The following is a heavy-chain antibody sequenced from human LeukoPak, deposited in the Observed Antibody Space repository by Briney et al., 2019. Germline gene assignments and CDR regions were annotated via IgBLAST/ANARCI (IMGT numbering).Heavy chain of an antibody. D-gene: IGHD3-22*01. CDR1: GFSFSSYA. V-gene: IGHV3-33*08. CDR3: ARDLEDYDSSGPDY. CDR2: IWYDGSNK. J-gene: IGHJ4*02. Sequence: SGGSLRLSCAASGFSFSSYAMHWVRQAPGKGLEWVAVIWYDGSNKYYADSVKGRFTISRDNSKNTLYLQMNSLRAEDTAVYYCARDLEDYDSSGPDYWGQGTLVTVSS.